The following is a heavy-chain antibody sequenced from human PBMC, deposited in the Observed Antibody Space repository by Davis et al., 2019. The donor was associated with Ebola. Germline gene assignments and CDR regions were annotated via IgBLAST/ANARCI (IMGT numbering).Heavy chain of an antibody. J-gene: IGHJ6*02. CDR2: IRYDGSNK. V-gene: IGHV3-30*02. Sequence: GESLKISCAASGFTFSSYGMHWVRQAPGKGLEWVAFIRYDGSNKYYADSVKGRFTISRDNAKNSLYLQMNSLRAEDTAVYYCARAQDIAARQNYYYYGMDVWGQGTTVTVSS. CDR3: ARAQDIAARQNYYYYGMDV. D-gene: IGHD6-6*01. CDR1: GFTFSSYG.